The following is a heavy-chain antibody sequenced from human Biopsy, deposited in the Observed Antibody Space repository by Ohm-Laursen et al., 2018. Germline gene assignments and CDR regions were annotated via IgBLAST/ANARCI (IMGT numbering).Heavy chain of an antibody. CDR1: GGSFSGYY. D-gene: IGHD6-19*01. J-gene: IGHJ3*02. V-gene: IGHV4-59*08. CDR3: AKHGSGWTGDDAFHI. Sequence: GTLSLTCDVFGGSFSGYYWSWIRQAPGKGLEWIGYISYSRDTNYNPSLKSRITIPVDTSKNQFSLKLTSVTAADTAVYYCAKHGSGWTGDDAFHIWGQGTMVTVSS. CDR2: ISYSRDT.